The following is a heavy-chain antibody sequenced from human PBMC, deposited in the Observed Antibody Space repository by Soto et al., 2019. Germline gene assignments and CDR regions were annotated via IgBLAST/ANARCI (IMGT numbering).Heavy chain of an antibody. J-gene: IGHJ6*03. D-gene: IGHD2-2*01. CDR2: MNPNSGNT. CDR1: GYTFTSYD. Sequence: ASVKVSCKASGYTFTSYDINWVRQATGQGLEWMGWMNPNSGNTGYAQKFQGRVTMTRNTSISTAYMELSSLRSEDTAVYYCARARRGYCGSTSCYPHATHYYYYYMDVWGKGTTVTVSS. CDR3: ARARRGYCGSTSCYPHATHYYYYYMDV. V-gene: IGHV1-8*01.